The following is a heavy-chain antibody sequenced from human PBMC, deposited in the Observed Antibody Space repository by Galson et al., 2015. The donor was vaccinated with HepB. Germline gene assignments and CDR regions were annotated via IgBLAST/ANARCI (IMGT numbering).Heavy chain of an antibody. Sequence: SVKVSCKASGYTFTSYAMHWVRQAPGQGLEWMGWISAYNGNTNYAQKLQGRVTMTTDTSTSTAYMELRSLRSDDTAVYYCARLIAALPYYYYGMDVWGQGTTVTVSS. CDR2: ISAYNGNT. CDR1: GYTFTSYA. J-gene: IGHJ6*02. CDR3: ARLIAALPYYYYGMDV. D-gene: IGHD6-13*01. V-gene: IGHV1-18*01.